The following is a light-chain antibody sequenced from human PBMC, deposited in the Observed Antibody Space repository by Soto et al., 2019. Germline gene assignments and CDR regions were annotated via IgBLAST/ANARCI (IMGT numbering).Light chain of an antibody. V-gene: IGKV1-5*01. J-gene: IGKJ1*01. CDR1: QSISSY. CDR2: GAS. CDR3: QQYNTFWT. Sequence: DIQMTQSPSSLSASVGDRVTITCRASQSISSYLNWYQQKPGKPPKVLIYGASNLQSGVPPRFSGSGSGTEFTLTISSLQPDDFATYYCQQYNTFWTFGQGTKVDIK.